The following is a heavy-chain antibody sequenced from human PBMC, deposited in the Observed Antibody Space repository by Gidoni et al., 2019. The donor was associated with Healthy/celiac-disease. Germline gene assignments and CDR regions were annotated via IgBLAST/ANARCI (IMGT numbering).Heavy chain of an antibody. CDR2: LSSSRSTI. CDR1: GFTFRSYS. Sequence: EVQLVESGGGLVQPGGSLRLSCAASGFTFRSYSMNWVRQAQGKGLEWVSFLSSSRSTIYYADSVKGRFTISRDNAKNSLYLQMNSLRAEDTAVYYCARESSGGVVIVWFDYWGQGTLVTVSS. CDR3: ARESSGGVVIVWFDY. V-gene: IGHV3-48*01. J-gene: IGHJ4*02. D-gene: IGHD3-3*01.